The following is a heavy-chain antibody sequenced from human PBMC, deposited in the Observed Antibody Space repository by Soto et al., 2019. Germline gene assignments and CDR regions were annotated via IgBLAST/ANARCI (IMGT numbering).Heavy chain of an antibody. D-gene: IGHD2-21*02. V-gene: IGHV1-69*15. J-gene: IGHJ1*01. CDR3: ARVGEYCGGACPQYFQH. Sequence: QVQLVQSGAEVKKPGSSVKISCKASGGSFRSNALSWVRQAPGQGLEWMGRIIPIFGIANYAQRFQGRVTITADASTGTAYMELRSLRSEDTAVYYCARVGEYCGGACPQYFQHWGQGTLVTVSS. CDR2: IIPIFGIA. CDR1: GGSFRSNA.